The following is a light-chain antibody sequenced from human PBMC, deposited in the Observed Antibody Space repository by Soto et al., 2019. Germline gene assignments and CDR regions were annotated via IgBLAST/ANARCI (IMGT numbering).Light chain of an antibody. V-gene: IGKV3-11*01. CDR2: DAS. CDR3: QHRSSWPPWT. J-gene: IGKJ1*01. Sequence: EIVLTQSPATLSLSPGERATLSCRASQSFSSYLAWYQQKPGQAPRLLIYDASNRATGIPARVSGSWSGTAFPLPISSLEPEEFAVYYCQHRSSWPPWTFDQGKKVEIK. CDR1: QSFSSY.